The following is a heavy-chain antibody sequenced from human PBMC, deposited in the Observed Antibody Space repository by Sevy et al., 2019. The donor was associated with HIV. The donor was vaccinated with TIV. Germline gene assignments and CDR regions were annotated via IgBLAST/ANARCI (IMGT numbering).Heavy chain of an antibody. D-gene: IGHD3-22*01. J-gene: IGHJ4*02. V-gene: IGHV3-21*01. CDR3: ARGALYYYDSRGYSEFDY. CDR2: ISSSSSYI. Sequence: GGSLRLSCAASGFTFSSYSMNWVRQAPGKGLEWVSSISSSSSYIYYADSVKGRFTISRDNAKNSLYLQMKSLRAEDTAVYYCARGALYYYDSRGYSEFDYWGQGTLVTVSS. CDR1: GFTFSSYS.